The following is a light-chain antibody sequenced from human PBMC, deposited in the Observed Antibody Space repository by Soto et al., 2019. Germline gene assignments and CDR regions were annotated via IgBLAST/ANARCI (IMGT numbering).Light chain of an antibody. J-gene: IGLJ3*02. V-gene: IGLV1-40*01. Sequence: QSVLTQPPSVSGAPGQRVTISCTGSSSNIGAGYDVHWYQQLPGTAPKLLIYGNSNRPSGVPDRFSGSKSGTSASLAITGLQAEDEADYYCQSYDSSLSGGVFGGGTQLTVL. CDR3: QSYDSSLSGGV. CDR2: GNS. CDR1: SSNIGAGYD.